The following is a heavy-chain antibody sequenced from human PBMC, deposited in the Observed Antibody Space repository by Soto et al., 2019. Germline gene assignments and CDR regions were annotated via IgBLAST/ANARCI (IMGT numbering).Heavy chain of an antibody. D-gene: IGHD5-18*01. CDR2: IIPSLGTA. Sequence: QVQLVQSGAEVKKPGSSVKVSCKASGGTFSSYAISWVRQAPGPVLEWMGGIIPSLGTANYAQKFQGRVTITADKSTSTAYMELSSLRSEDTAVYYCARDTASSHDSFDYWGQGTLVTVSS. J-gene: IGHJ4*02. V-gene: IGHV1-69*06. CDR1: GGTFSSYA. CDR3: ARDTASSHDSFDY.